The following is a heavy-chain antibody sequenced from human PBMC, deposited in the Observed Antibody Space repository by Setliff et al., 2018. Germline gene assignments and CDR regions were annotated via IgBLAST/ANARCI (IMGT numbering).Heavy chain of an antibody. J-gene: IGHJ4*02. D-gene: IGHD3-9*01. CDR1: GFTFSSYA. CDR2: ISGSGGST. Sequence: GGSLRLSCAASGFTFSSYATSWVRQAPGKGLEWVSAISGSGGSTYYADSVKGRFTISRDNAKNSLYLQMNSLRAEDTAVYYCARDRNRYFGDLTFDYWGQGTLVTVSS. CDR3: ARDRNRYFGDLTFDY. V-gene: IGHV3-23*01.